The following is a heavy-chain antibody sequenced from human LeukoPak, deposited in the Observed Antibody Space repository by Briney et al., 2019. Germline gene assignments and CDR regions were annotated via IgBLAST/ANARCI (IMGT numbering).Heavy chain of an antibody. J-gene: IGHJ4*02. CDR3: AREHSSSSGKVFDY. CDR1: GYTFPGYY. CDR2: INPNSGGT. D-gene: IGHD6-6*01. V-gene: IGHV1-2*02. Sequence: GASVHVSCKASGYTFPGYYMHWMRQAPGQGLEWMGWINPNSGGTNYAQKFQGRVTMTRDTSISTAYMELSRLGSDDTAVYYCAREHSSSSGKVFDYWGQGTLVTVSS.